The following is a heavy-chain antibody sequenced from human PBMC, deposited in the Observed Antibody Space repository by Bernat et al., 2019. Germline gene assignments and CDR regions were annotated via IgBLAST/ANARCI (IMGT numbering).Heavy chain of an antibody. CDR2: ISSSSSYI. D-gene: IGHD5-12*01. CDR3: ARDVGGGYVN. J-gene: IGHJ4*02. V-gene: IGHV3-21*01. CDR1: GFTFSSYS. Sequence: EVQLVESGGGLVKPGGSLRLSCVASGFTFSSYSMNWVRRAPGKGLEWVSSISSSSSYIYYADSVKGRFTISRDNAKNSLYLQMNSLRAEDTAVYYCARDVGGGYVNWGQGTLVTVSS.